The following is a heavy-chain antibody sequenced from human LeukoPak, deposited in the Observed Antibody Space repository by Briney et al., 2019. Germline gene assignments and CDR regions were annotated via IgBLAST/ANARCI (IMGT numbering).Heavy chain of an antibody. CDR2: ISGSGGST. V-gene: IGHV3-23*01. J-gene: IGHJ6*03. CDR1: GFTFSSYG. CDR3: ARGAYGDYASYYYMDV. Sequence: GGTLRLSCAASGFTFSSYGMSWVRQAPGKGLEWVSAISGSGGSTYYADSVKGRFTISRDNAKNSLYLQMNSLRAEDTAVYYCARGAYGDYASYYYMDVWGKGTTVTISS. D-gene: IGHD4-17*01.